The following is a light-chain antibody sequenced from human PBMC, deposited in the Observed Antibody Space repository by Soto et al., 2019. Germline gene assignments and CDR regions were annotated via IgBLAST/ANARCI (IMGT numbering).Light chain of an antibody. CDR2: EVR. V-gene: IGLV2-14*01. CDR3: SSYTSDWGV. Sequence: QSVQSHPASASWSLGHSITISCTGTSSDVGGYDFVSWYQHHPGKAPKLIIYEVRTRPSGVSDRFSGSKSGNTASLTISGLQAEEEADYYCSSYTSDWGVFGTGTKVTVL. CDR1: SSDVGGYDF. J-gene: IGLJ1*01.